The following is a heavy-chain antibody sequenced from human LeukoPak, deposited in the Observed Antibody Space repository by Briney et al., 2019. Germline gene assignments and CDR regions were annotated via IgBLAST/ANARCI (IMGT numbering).Heavy chain of an antibody. CDR3: AISDYGGYFDY. CDR1: GGSIRSGSYY. D-gene: IGHD4-17*01. CDR2: IYTSGST. V-gene: IGHV4-61*02. Sequence: PSETLSPTCTVSGGSIRSGSYYWSWIRQPAGKGLEWIGRIYTSGSTNYNPSLKSRVTISVDTSKNQFSLKLSSVTAADTAVYYCAISDYGGYFDYWGQGTLVTVSS. J-gene: IGHJ4*02.